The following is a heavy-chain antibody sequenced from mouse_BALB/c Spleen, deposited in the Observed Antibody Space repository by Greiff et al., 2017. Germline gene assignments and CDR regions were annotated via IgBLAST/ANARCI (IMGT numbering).Heavy chain of an antibody. D-gene: IGHD1-2*01. CDR1: GFTFSSYG. Sequence: EVKLMESGGGLVQPGGSLKLSCAASGFTFSSYGMSWVRQTPDKRLELVATINSNGGSTYYPDSVKGRFTISRDNAKNTLYLQMSSLKSEDTAMYYCAREDYGQGGFAYWGQGTLVTVSA. CDR3: AREDYGQGGFAY. J-gene: IGHJ3*01. CDR2: INSNGGST. V-gene: IGHV5-6-3*01.